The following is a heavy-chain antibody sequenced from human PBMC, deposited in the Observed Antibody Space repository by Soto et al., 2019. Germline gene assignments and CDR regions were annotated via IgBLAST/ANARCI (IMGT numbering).Heavy chain of an antibody. J-gene: IGHJ4*02. Sequence: QLQLQESGPGLVKPSETLSLTCTVSGGSISSSSYYWGWIRQPPGKGLEWIGSIYYSGSTYYNPTLTSGVTISVDTSKNQFSLKLSSVTAADTAVYYCARHTPAISISDHWGQGTLVTVSS. CDR3: ARHTPAISISDH. CDR1: GGSISSSSYY. CDR2: IYYSGST. V-gene: IGHV4-39*01. D-gene: IGHD2-15*01.